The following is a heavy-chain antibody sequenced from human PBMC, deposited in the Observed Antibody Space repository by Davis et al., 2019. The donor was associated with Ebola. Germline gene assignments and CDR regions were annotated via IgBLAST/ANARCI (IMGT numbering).Heavy chain of an antibody. J-gene: IGHJ6*02. Sequence: MPSETLSLTCTVSGGSISSYYWSWICQHPGKGLEWIGYTYYSGSTHYNPSPKSRVTISVDTSKNQFSLKLSSVTVADTAVYYCARADYGDYVGLGGYGMDVWGQGTTVTVSS. V-gene: IGHV4-59*06. CDR1: GGSISSYY. D-gene: IGHD4-17*01. CDR2: TYYSGST. CDR3: ARADYGDYVGLGGYGMDV.